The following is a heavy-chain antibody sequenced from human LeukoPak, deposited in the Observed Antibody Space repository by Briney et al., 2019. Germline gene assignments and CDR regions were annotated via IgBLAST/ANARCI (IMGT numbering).Heavy chain of an antibody. D-gene: IGHD3-10*01. Sequence: PSQTLSLTCTVSGGSISSGGYYWSWIRQHPGKGLEWIGYIYYSGSTYYNPSLKSRVTISVDTSKNQFSLKLSSVTAADTAVYYCARATGSESLWFGGLFHNWFDPWGQGTLVTVSS. V-gene: IGHV4-31*03. CDR1: GGSISSGGYY. CDR3: ARATGSESLWFGGLFHNWFDP. J-gene: IGHJ5*02. CDR2: IYYSGST.